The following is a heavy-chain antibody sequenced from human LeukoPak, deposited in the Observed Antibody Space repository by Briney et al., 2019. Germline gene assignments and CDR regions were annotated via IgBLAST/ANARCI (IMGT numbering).Heavy chain of an antibody. V-gene: IGHV3-66*01. CDR2: IFSGGRT. Sequence: GGSLRLSCVVSGLTVSSNDRSWVRQAPGKGLEWVSVIFSGGRTDYADSVKGRFTISRDNSKSTVYLQMNNLRAEDTAVYYCVSAIRNAVDIWGQGTMVAVSS. CDR3: VSAIRNAVDI. CDR1: GLTVSSND. J-gene: IGHJ3*02.